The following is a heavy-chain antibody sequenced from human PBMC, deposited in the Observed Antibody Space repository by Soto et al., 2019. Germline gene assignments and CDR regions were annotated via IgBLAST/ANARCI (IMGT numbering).Heavy chain of an antibody. CDR3: ARGARGWDISGYYYGMDV. CDR1: GGTFSSYA. D-gene: IGHD1-26*01. CDR2: IIPIFGTA. Sequence: QVPLVQSGAEVKKPGSSVKVSCKASGGTFSSYAISWVRQAPGQGLEWMGGIIPIFGTANYAQKVQGRVTITADESTSTAYMELSSLRSEDTAVYYCARGARGWDISGYYYGMDVWGQGTTVTVSS. V-gene: IGHV1-69*01. J-gene: IGHJ6*02.